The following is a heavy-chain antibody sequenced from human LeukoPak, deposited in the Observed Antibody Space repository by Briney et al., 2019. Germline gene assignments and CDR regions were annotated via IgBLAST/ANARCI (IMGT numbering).Heavy chain of an antibody. V-gene: IGHV4-4*07. D-gene: IGHD6-13*01. CDR2: IYTSGST. J-gene: IGHJ4*02. CDR3: ASDIAAAGTIDY. CDR1: GGSISSYY. Sequence: SETLSLTCTVSGGSISSYYWSWIRQPAGKGLEWIGRIYTSGSTYYNPSLKSRVTISVDTSKNQFSLKLSSVTAADTAVYYCASDIAAAGTIDYWGQGTLVTVSS.